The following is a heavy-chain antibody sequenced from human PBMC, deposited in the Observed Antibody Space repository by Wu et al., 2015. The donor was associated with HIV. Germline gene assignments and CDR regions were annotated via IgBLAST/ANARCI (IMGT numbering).Heavy chain of an antibody. J-gene: IGHJ6*02. CDR3: TRVIHRRITTAGPDYYYYAMDV. Sequence: QVQLVQSGAEVKQPGASVKVSCKASGYTFTSYDINWVRQVTGQGLEWMGWMNPNSGNTGYAQNFRGRVTMTRNTSISTAYTDLSSLTSEDTAVYFCTRVIHRRITTAGPDYYYYAMDVWGQGTTVT. CDR2: MNPNSGNT. CDR1: GYTFTSYD. D-gene: IGHD6-13*01. V-gene: IGHV1-8*01.